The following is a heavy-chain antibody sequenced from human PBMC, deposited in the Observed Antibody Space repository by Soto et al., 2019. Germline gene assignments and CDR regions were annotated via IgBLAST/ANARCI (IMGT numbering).Heavy chain of an antibody. CDR3: AKMVKTKYYYYGMDV. V-gene: IGHV3-30*18. Sequence: QVQLVESGGGVVQPGRSLRLSCVASGFTFRSYGMHWVRQAPGKGLEWVTLISSDGDNKYYADSVKGRFTISRDDSKNTLYLQMHSLRPEGTAVYYCAKMVKTKYYYYGMDVWGQGTTVTVSS. CDR1: GFTFRSYG. CDR2: ISSDGDNK. D-gene: IGHD2-21*01. J-gene: IGHJ6*02.